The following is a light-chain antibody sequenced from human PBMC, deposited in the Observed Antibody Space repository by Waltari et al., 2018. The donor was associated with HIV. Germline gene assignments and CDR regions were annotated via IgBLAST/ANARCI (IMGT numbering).Light chain of an antibody. Sequence: SYELTQPPSVSVSPGQAARITCCGDALAKKYAYWYQQKSGQAPVLVIYEDDKRPSGIPERFSASTSGTMATLTISGAQVEDEGDYYCYSTDSSGYHKVFGGGTKLTVL. CDR1: ALAKKY. CDR3: YSTDSSGYHKV. J-gene: IGLJ2*01. CDR2: EDD. V-gene: IGLV3-10*01.